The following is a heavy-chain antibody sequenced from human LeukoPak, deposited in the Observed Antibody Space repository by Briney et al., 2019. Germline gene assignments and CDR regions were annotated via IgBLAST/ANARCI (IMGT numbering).Heavy chain of an antibody. D-gene: IGHD3-22*01. V-gene: IGHV3-48*04. CDR2: ISRSCCNI. CDR3: ARAVGGYDSSGYFFEY. J-gene: IGHJ4*02. Sequence: GVSVSLFCGACVFIFRRYCMQWVRQASGRGLEGVSYISRSCCNIHYADFVKGRFTNSRDNAKNSLYLQMNSLRGEDTGVFLFARAVGGYDSSGYFFEYWGQGTLVTVSS. CDR1: VFIFRRYC.